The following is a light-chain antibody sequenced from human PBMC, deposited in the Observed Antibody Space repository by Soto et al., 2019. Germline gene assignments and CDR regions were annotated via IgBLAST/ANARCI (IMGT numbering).Light chain of an antibody. CDR3: QQYNSYPT. CDR1: QSISSW. J-gene: IGKJ1*01. V-gene: IGKV1-5*03. Sequence: DIQMTQSPSTLSASVGDRVTITCRASQSISSWLAWYQQKPGKAPKLLIYKASSLESGVPARFSGSGSGTEFNLTISSLQPDDFATYYCQQYNSYPTVGQGTKGEIK. CDR2: KAS.